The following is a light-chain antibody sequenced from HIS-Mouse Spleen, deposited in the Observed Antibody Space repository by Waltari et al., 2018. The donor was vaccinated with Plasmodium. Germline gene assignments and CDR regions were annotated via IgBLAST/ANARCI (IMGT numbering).Light chain of an antibody. CDR1: QLGDKY. CDR2: QHS. V-gene: IGLV3-1*01. CDR3: QAWDSSTVV. Sequence: SYELTQPPSVSVSPGQTASITCPGDQLGDKYACWYQQKPGQSPVLVIYQHSKRPSGIPERFSGSNSGNTATLTISGTQAMDEADYYCQAWDSSTVVFGGGTKLTVL. J-gene: IGLJ2*01.